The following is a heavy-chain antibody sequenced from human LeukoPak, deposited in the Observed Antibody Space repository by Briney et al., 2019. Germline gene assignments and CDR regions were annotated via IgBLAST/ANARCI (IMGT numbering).Heavy chain of an antibody. CDR1: GFTVSSNY. CDR2: IYTGETT. D-gene: IGHD2-2*01. J-gene: IGHJ4*02. CDR3: ARTDCSRTTCYVYY. Sequence: PGGSLRLSCAASGFTVSSNYMSWVRQAPGKGLEWVSIIYTGETTHYADSVKGRFTISRDNSRNTLYLQMNSLRPEDTAVYYCARTDCSRTTCYVYYWGQGTLVTVSS. V-gene: IGHV3-66*01.